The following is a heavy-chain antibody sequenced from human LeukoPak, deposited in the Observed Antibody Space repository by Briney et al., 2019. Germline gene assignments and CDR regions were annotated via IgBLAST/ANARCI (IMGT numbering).Heavy chain of an antibody. CDR1: GDSMTINTAA. CDR2: TYYRSKWCN. J-gene: IGHJ5*02. D-gene: IGHD5-24*01. CDR3: ARGRQWLNWFDP. V-gene: IGHV6-1*01. Sequence: SQTLSLTFAISGDSMTINTAAWNWIRQSPSRGLEWLGRTYYRSKWCNDYALSVKSRISINPDSSKNQFSLQLNSVTPEDTAVYYCARGRQWLNWFDPWGLGTLVTVSS.